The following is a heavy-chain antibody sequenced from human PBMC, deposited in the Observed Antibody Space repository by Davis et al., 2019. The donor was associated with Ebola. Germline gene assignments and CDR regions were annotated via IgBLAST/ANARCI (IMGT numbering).Heavy chain of an antibody. V-gene: IGHV3-74*01. D-gene: IGHD2-2*01. Sequence: GESLKISCAASGFTFSSYWMHWVRQAPGKGLVWVSRINSDGSSTSYADSVKGRFTISRDNAKNTLYLQMNSLRAEDTAVYYCAKDPKYCSSTSCYYYYYGMDVWGQGTTVTVSS. J-gene: IGHJ6*02. CDR1: GFTFSSYW. CDR3: AKDPKYCSSTSCYYYYYGMDV. CDR2: INSDGSST.